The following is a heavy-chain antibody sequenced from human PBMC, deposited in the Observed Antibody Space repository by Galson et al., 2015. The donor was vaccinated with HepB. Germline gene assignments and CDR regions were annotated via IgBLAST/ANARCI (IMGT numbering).Heavy chain of an antibody. CDR3: AKSMYAAMGNIDY. V-gene: IGHV3-23*01. Sequence: SLRLSCAASGFTFSNYAMIWVRQAPGKGLEWVSVISGSGRSTYYADSVKGRFTISTDNSKNTLYLQMNSLRAEDTALYYCAKSMYAAMGNIDYWGQGTLVTVSS. D-gene: IGHD5-18*01. J-gene: IGHJ4*02. CDR2: ISGSGRST. CDR1: GFTFSNYA.